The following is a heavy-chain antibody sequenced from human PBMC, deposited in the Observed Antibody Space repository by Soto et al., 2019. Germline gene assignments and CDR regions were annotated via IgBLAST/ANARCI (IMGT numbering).Heavy chain of an antibody. V-gene: IGHV3-48*01. J-gene: IGHJ4*02. CDR1: GFTFSSYT. CDR2: ISSSSSTI. Sequence: GGSLRLSCAASGFTFSSYTMNWVRQAPGKGLEWVSYISSSSSTIYYADSVKGRFTISRDNAKNSLYLQMNSLRAEDTAVYYCARGAYYYDSSGLSFWGQGTLVTVSS. D-gene: IGHD3-22*01. CDR3: ARGAYYYDSSGLSF.